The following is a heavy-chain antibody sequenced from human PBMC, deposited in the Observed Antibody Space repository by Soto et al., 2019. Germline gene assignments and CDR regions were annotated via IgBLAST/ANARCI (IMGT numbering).Heavy chain of an antibody. CDR3: AKGRYDFWSPYYFDS. D-gene: IGHD3-3*01. J-gene: IGHJ4*02. CDR1: GLNFDDFA. CDR2: ITWNSRVL. Sequence: SLRLSCVGTGLNFDDFAMHWVRQAPGKGLEWVSGITWNSRVLAYADSVKGRFTISRDNARNSLYLQIDSLRDEDTALYYCAKGRYDFWSPYYFDSWGQGTLVTVSS. V-gene: IGHV3-9*01.